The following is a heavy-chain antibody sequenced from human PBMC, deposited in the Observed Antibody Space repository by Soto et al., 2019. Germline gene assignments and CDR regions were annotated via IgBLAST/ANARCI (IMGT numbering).Heavy chain of an antibody. D-gene: IGHD4-4*01. J-gene: IGHJ3*02. V-gene: IGHV4-59*08. CDR1: GGSISGYY. Sequence: SETLSLTCTVSGGSISGYYWSWIRQPPGKGLEWIGYIYYSGSTNYNPSLKSRVTISIDTSKNQLSLNLSSVTAADTAEYYCARHQGKWLQQPFDIWGQGTMVTVSS. CDR2: IYYSGST. CDR3: ARHQGKWLQQPFDI.